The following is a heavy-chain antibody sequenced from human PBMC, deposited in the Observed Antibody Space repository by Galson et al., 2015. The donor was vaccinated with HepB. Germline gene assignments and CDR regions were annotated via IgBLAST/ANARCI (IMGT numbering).Heavy chain of an antibody. J-gene: IGHJ2*01. V-gene: IGHV7-4-1*02. CDR2: INTNTGNP. D-gene: IGHD4-17*01. CDR1: GYTFTSYA. CDR3: ARGRGAKYGDYVGYWYFDL. Sequence: SVKVSCKASGYTFTSYAMNWVRQAPGQGLEWMGWINTNTGNPTYAQGFTGRFVFSLDTSVSTAYLQISSLKAEDTAVYYCARGRGAKYGDYVGYWYFDLWGRGTLVTVSS.